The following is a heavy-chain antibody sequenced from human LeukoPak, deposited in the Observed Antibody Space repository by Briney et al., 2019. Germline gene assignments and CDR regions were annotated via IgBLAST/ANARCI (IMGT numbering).Heavy chain of an antibody. D-gene: IGHD2-2*01. CDR1: GGSISSTSYY. CDR2: IYYSGYT. Sequence: PSETLSLTCTVSGGSISSTSYYWGWIRQPPGKGLEWIGSIYYSGYTYYNSSLKSRLSMSIDTSKNQFSLKLTSVSAADTAVYYCARKGTKSRTPLASFQHWAQAPWSPSPQ. CDR3: ARKGTKSRTPLASFQH. V-gene: IGHV4-39*01. J-gene: IGHJ1*01.